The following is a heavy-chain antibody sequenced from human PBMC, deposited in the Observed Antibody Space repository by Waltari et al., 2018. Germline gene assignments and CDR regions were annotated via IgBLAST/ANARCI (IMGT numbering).Heavy chain of an antibody. J-gene: IGHJ4*02. V-gene: IGHV4-4*02. D-gene: IGHD2-15*01. Sequence: QLHLEQLGPGLVEPSGTLSPLCAAPGDFMSDPYWWSGVLQAPGKGREWIGQVRGSGKTNYNPSFASRVTVSVDTSTAQFSLKVTSATAADTAVYYCARDRGRGLYLDSWGQGILVTVSP. CDR3: ARDRGRGLYLDS. CDR2: VRGSGKT. CDR1: GDFMSDPYW.